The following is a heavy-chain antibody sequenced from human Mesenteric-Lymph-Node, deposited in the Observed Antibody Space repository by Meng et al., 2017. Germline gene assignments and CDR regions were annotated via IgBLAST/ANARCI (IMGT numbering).Heavy chain of an antibody. Sequence: SLKISCAASGFTFSSCSFNWVRQAPGKGREWVALITYDGSNKYYADSVKGRFTISRDNSKNTLFLQMNSLSAEDTAVYSCARRHFYYDSSGSNAFHIWGQGTMVTVSS. D-gene: IGHD3-22*01. V-gene: IGHV3-30*05. CDR3: ARRHFYYDSSGSNAFHI. CDR1: GFTFSSCS. CDR2: ITYDGSNK. J-gene: IGHJ3*02.